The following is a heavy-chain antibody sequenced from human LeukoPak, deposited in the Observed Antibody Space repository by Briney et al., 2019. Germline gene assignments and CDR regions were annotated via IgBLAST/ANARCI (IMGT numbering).Heavy chain of an antibody. CDR1: GGSISSGGYY. J-gene: IGHJ3*02. Sequence: SQTLSLTCTVSGGSISSGGYYWSWIRQHPGKGLEWIGYIYYSGSTYYNPSLKSRVTISVDTSKNQFSLKLSSVTAADTAVYYCARDTSYCGGDCYEAFDIWGQGTMVTISS. D-gene: IGHD2-21*02. CDR3: ARDTSYCGGDCYEAFDI. V-gene: IGHV4-31*03. CDR2: IYYSGST.